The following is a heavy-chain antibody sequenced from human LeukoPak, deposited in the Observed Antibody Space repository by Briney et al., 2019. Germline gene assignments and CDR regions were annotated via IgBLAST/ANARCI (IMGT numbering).Heavy chain of an antibody. CDR3: ARVKYYDSSGYYWYFDY. CDR2: IYYSGST. Sequence: SETLSLTCTVSGGSISSYYWSWIRQPPGKGLEWIGYIYYSGSTNYNPSLKSRVTISVDTSKNQFSLKLSSVTAADTAVYYCARVKYYDSSGYYWYFDYWGQGTLVTVSS. V-gene: IGHV4-59*01. D-gene: IGHD3-22*01. J-gene: IGHJ4*02. CDR1: GGSISSYY.